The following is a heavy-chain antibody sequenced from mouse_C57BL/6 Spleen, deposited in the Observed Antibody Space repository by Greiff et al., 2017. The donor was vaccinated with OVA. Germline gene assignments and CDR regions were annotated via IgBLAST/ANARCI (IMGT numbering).Heavy chain of an antibody. J-gene: IGHJ2*01. V-gene: IGHV5-9*01. CDR3: ARRGYYSNYENGYYFDY. CDR1: GFTFSSYT. CDR2: ISGGGGNT. D-gene: IGHD2-5*01. Sequence: EVQLVESGGGLVKPGGSLKLSCAASGFTFSSYTMSWVRQTPEKRLEWVATISGGGGNTYYPDSVKGRFTISRDNAKNTLYLQMSSLRSEDTALYYCARRGYYSNYENGYYFDYWGQGTTLTVSS.